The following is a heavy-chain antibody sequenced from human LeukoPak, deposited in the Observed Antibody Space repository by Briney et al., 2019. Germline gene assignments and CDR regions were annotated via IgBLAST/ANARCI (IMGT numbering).Heavy chain of an antibody. CDR2: IRFDGINK. CDR1: GFIFSSYG. CDR3: ARDLRSSGYYAFDY. J-gene: IGHJ4*02. Sequence: GGSLRLSCAASGFIFSSYGMHWVRQAPGKGLEWVAFIRFDGINKYYADSVKGRFTISRDNSKNTLYLQMNSLRPEDTAVYYCARDLRSSGYYAFDYWGQGTLVTVSS. V-gene: IGHV3-30*02. D-gene: IGHD3-22*01.